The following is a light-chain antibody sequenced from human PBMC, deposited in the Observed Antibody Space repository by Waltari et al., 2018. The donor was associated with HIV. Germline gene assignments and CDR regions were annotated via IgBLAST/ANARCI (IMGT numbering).Light chain of an antibody. CDR1: KSVSSRN. CDR3: EHYANPPLT. V-gene: IGKV3-20*01. CDR2: GAS. J-gene: IGKJ4*02. Sequence: VLTQSPGSLSLSPGDRATLSCRASKSVSSRNLAWYQQKPGQPPRLILYGASSRAPGIPPRFSGSGSGTDFTLTISRLEPEDFAVYYCEHYANPPLTFGGGTKVEI.